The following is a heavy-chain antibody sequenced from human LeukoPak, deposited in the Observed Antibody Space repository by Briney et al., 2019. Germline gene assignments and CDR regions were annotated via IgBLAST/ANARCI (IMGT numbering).Heavy chain of an antibody. D-gene: IGHD3-10*01. J-gene: IGHJ6*04. Sequence: SETLSLTCTVSGGSISSSNYFWGWIRQPPGKGLEWIGEIYHSGSTNYNPSLKSRVTISVDKSKNQFSLKLSSVTAADTAVYYCARDLGAGLLWFGEPHTYGMDVWGKGTTVTVSS. CDR2: IYHSGST. CDR3: ARDLGAGLLWFGEPHTYGMDV. CDR1: GGSISSSNYF. V-gene: IGHV4-39*07.